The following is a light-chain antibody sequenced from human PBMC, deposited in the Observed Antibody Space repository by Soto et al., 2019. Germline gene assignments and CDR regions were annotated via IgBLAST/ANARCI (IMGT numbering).Light chain of an antibody. J-gene: IGKJ1*01. CDR2: FAS. Sequence: DIQMTQSPSSVSASVGDRVTLTGRASQGIGDRLAWYQQKPGKVPQLLIYFASTLGSGVPSRFSGSGSGTDFILTITTLQADDFATYYCLHTYSVPRTFGQGTKVEIK. V-gene: IGKV1-12*01. CDR3: LHTYSVPRT. CDR1: QGIGDR.